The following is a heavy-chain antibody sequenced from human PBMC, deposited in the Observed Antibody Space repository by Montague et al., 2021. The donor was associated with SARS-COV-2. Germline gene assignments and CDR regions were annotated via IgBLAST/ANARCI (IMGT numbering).Heavy chain of an antibody. CDR2: ITASSIYI. V-gene: IGHV3-21*01. Sequence: SLRLSCAASGFTFSTYTMNWVRQAPGQGLELVSSITASSIYIYYADSVKGRFTISRDNAKNSLYLQMNSLRAEDTAVYYCTRDAFTVIIDAFNIWGQGTKVTVSS. CDR1: GFTFSTYT. J-gene: IGHJ3*02. CDR3: TRDAFTVIIDAFNI. D-gene: IGHD3-22*01.